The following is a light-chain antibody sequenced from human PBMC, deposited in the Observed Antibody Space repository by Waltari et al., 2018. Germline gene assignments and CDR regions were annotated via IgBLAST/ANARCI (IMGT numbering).Light chain of an antibody. CDR2: DAS. V-gene: IGKV3-15*01. J-gene: IGKJ5*01. Sequence: VVLTQSPATLSVSPGESAIISCRASQSVSSNLAWYQQKPGQAPRLLIYDASTRVSSIPARFRGSGSGTEFTLTINSLQSEDSATYYCQQYNRWPPITFGQGTRLDIK. CDR3: QQYNRWPPIT. CDR1: QSVSSN.